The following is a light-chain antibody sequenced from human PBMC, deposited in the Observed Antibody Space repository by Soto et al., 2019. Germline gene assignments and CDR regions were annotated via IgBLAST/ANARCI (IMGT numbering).Light chain of an antibody. J-gene: IGKJ1*01. Sequence: DIQLTQSPSTLSASVGDRVTITCRASRSIINWLAWYQQKSGKGPKFLIYKASDLQTGVPSRFSGSGYGTEFTLTISSLQPDDVATYYCQQYSDHWTFGQGTKVEIK. CDR3: QQYSDHWT. CDR1: RSIINW. V-gene: IGKV1-5*03. CDR2: KAS.